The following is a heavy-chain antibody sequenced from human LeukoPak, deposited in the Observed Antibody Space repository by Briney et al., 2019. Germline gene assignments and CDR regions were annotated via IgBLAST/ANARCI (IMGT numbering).Heavy chain of an antibody. CDR1: GYTFTSYG. CDR2: INPNSGGT. CDR3: ARVDYGDNHFDY. V-gene: IGHV1-2*02. J-gene: IGHJ4*02. D-gene: IGHD4-17*01. Sequence: ASVKVSCKASGYTFTSYGISWVRQAPGQGLEWMGWINPNSGGTNYAQKFQGRVTMTRGTSISTAYMELSRLRSDDTAVYYCARVDYGDNHFDYWGRGTLVTVSS.